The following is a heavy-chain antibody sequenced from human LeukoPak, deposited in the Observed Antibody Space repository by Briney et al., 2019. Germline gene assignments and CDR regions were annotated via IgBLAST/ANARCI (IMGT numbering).Heavy chain of an antibody. CDR2: ISAGGVSLFSGSGSAA. CDR3: AKDGYSYTTPYFDY. J-gene: IGHJ4*02. D-gene: IGHD5-18*01. CDR1: GFTFSNYA. Sequence: PGGSLRLSCVASGFTFSNYAMIWVRQAPGKGPQWVSVISAGGVSLFSGSGSAAYYADSVGGRFTISRDNSKNTLYLQMNSLRAEDTALYYCAKDGYSYTTPYFDYWGQGTLVTVSS. V-gene: IGHV3-23*01.